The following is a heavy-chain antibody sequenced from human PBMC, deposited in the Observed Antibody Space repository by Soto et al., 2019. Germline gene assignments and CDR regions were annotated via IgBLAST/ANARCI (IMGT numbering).Heavy chain of an antibody. J-gene: IGHJ5*02. CDR2: IYYSGST. Sequence: LSLTCTVSGRSISSGGYYSSWIRQLPGKGLEWIGYIYYSGSTNSNPSLRSRLTISVDMSKNQFSLKLNSVTAADTAVYYCAMGGDWFDPWGQGTLVTVSS. CDR1: GRSISSGGYY. CDR3: AMGGDWFDP. V-gene: IGHV4-31*03. D-gene: IGHD3-16*01.